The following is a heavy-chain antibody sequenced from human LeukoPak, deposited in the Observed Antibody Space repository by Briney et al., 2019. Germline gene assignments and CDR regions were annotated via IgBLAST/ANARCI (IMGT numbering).Heavy chain of an antibody. V-gene: IGHV1-46*01. Sequence: ASVKVSCKASGGTFSSYAISWVRQAPGQGLEWMGIINPSGGSTSYAQKFQGRVTMTRDTSTSTVYMELSSLRSEDTAVYYCAREEATIPGAFDIWGQGTMVTVSS. CDR2: INPSGGST. CDR3: AREEATIPGAFDI. CDR1: GGTFSSYA. J-gene: IGHJ3*02. D-gene: IGHD5-12*01.